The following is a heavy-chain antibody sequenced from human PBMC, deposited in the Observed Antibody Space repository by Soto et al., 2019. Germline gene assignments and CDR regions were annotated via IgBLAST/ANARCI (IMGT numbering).Heavy chain of an antibody. CDR1: GFTFSSYS. CDR3: ARAGGSSLDY. D-gene: IGHD6-13*01. Sequence: GGSLRLSCAASGFTFSSYSMNWVRQAPGKGLEWVSSISSSSSYIYYADSVKGRFTIYRDNAKNSLYLQMNSLRAEDTAVYYCARAGGSSLDYWGQGTLVTVSS. J-gene: IGHJ4*02. V-gene: IGHV3-21*01. CDR2: ISSSSSYI.